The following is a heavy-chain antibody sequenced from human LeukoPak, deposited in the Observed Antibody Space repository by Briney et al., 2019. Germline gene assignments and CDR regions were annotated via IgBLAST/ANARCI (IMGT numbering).Heavy chain of an antibody. CDR3: AREGCSGGSCYNWFDP. CDR1: GYTFTSYY. Sequence: ASVKVSCKASGYTFTSYYMHWVRQAPGQGLEWMGIINPSGGSTSYAQKFQGRVAMTRDTSTSTVYMELSSLRSEDTAVYYCAREGCSGGSCYNWFDPWGRGTLVTVSS. CDR2: INPSGGST. J-gene: IGHJ5*02. V-gene: IGHV1-46*01. D-gene: IGHD2-15*01.